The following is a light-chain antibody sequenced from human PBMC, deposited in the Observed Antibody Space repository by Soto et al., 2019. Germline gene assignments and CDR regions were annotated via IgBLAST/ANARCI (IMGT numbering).Light chain of an antibody. J-gene: IGKJ4*01. Sequence: EIVMTQSPATLSVSPGERATLSCRASQSVNSNLAWYQQKPGQAPRILIYGASTRATAIPARFSGGGSRTEFTLSISSLQPEDFAVYYCQQYNDWPRTFGGGTKVEIK. CDR3: QQYNDWPRT. CDR1: QSVNSN. CDR2: GAS. V-gene: IGKV3-15*01.